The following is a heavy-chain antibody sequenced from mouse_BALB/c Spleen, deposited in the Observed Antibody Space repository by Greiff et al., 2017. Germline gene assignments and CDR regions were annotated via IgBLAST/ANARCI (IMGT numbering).Heavy chain of an antibody. J-gene: IGHJ3*01. CDR2: ISYSGST. Sequence: EVQRVESGPGLVKPSQSLSLTCTVTGYSITSDYAWNWIRQFPGNKLEWMGYISYSGSTSYNPSLKSRISITRDTSKNQFFLQLNSVTTEDTATYYCTRSPGYDGSFAYWGQGTLVTVSA. V-gene: IGHV3-2*02. D-gene: IGHD2-14*01. CDR3: TRSPGYDGSFAY. CDR1: GYSITSDYA.